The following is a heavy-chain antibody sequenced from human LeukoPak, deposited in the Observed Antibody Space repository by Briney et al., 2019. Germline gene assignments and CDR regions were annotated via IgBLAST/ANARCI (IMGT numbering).Heavy chain of an antibody. CDR2: INHSGST. CDR3: ARGWGYCSGGSCYRNGMDV. CDR1: GGSVSGYY. V-gene: IGHV4-34*01. D-gene: IGHD2-15*01. J-gene: IGHJ6*04. Sequence: PSETLSLTCAVYGGSVSGYYWSWIRQPPGKGLEWIGEINHSGSTNYNPSLKSRVTISVDTSKNQFSLKLSSVTAADTAVYYCARGWGYCSGGSCYRNGMDVWGKGTTVTVSS.